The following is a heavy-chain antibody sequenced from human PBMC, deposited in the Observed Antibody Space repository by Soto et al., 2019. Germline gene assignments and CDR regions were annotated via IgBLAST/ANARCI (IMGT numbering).Heavy chain of an antibody. Sequence: QVQLQESGPGLVKPSETLSLTCSVSSGSISSYYRSWIRQPPGKGLEWIGYIHYSGSTNYNPSLKSRVTISVDTSKNQFSLKLRSVTAADTAMYYCAIGPFPCSLDYWGQGTLVTVSS. V-gene: IGHV4-59*01. J-gene: IGHJ4*02. D-gene: IGHD3-10*02. CDR2: IHYSGST. CDR3: AIGPFPCSLDY. CDR1: SGSISSYY.